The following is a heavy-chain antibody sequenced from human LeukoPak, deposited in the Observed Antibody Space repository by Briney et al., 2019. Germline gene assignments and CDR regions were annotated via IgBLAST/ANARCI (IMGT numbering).Heavy chain of an antibody. CDR2: ISSSSSTL. D-gene: IGHD3-3*01. Sequence: GGSLRLSCAASGFTFSSYSMNWVRQAPGKGLEWVSYISSSSSTLYYAYSVNGRFTISRDNAKNSMYLKMNSLRAEDTAVYYCARETYDCWTRLPRSPFDYWGQGTLVTVSS. CDR3: ARETYDCWTRLPRSPFDY. CDR1: GFTFSSYS. V-gene: IGHV3-48*01. J-gene: IGHJ4*02.